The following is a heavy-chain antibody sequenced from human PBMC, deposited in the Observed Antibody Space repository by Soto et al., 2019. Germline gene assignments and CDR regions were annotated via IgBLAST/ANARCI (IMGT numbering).Heavy chain of an antibody. CDR1: GFNFRLYP. CDR3: AKAPTFRFYYFTGGDY. V-gene: IGHV3-23*01. J-gene: IGHJ4*02. Sequence: EVQLLESGGGLVQPGGSLRLSCGASGFNFRLYPMAWVRQAPGKGLEWVSSISGSGGSTFYADSVKGRFTISRDNSKTTLYLQVDTLRAGDSAVYYCAKAPTFRFYYFTGGDYWGQGTLVTVSS. CDR2: ISGSGGST. D-gene: IGHD3-22*01.